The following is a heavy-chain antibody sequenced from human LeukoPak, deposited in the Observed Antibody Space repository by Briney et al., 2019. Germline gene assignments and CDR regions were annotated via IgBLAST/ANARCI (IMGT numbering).Heavy chain of an antibody. D-gene: IGHD6-13*01. Sequence: GGSLRLSCAVSGFTFSSYWMNWVRQAPGKGLEWGASIRQDGGEKSYVDSVKGRFTISRDNTKNSLYLQMSSLRAEDTAVYYCARDGTAAGLYFDLWGQGTLVTVSS. CDR1: GFTFSSYW. CDR3: ARDGTAAGLYFDL. J-gene: IGHJ4*01. CDR2: IRQDGGEK. V-gene: IGHV3-7*01.